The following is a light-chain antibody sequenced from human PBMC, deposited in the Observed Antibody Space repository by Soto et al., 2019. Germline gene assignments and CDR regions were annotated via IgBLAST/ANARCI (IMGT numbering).Light chain of an antibody. Sequence: DILMTQSPSCVSASFGDRVSITSRANYDIRTLLAWYQQKPGKAPKRLIYAASSLQTGVPSRFSGSGSGTEFTLTISSLQPEDFATYYCLQHHTYPPTFGQGTKVDIK. J-gene: IGKJ1*01. CDR2: AAS. CDR3: LQHHTYPPT. V-gene: IGKV1-17*01. CDR1: YDIRTL.